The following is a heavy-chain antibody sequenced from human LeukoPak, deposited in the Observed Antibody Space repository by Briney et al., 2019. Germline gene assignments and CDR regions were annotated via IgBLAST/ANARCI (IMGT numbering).Heavy chain of an antibody. V-gene: IGHV3-11*06. Sequence: GGSLRLSCSASGFTFSDYYMIWIRQAPGKGLEWVSYISSSSSYTNYADSVKGRFTISRDNAKNSLYLQMNSLRAEDTAVYYCARKNYPGIAAAVDYWGQGTLVTVSS. D-gene: IGHD6-13*01. CDR1: GFTFSDYY. CDR3: ARKNYPGIAAAVDY. J-gene: IGHJ4*02. CDR2: ISSSSSYT.